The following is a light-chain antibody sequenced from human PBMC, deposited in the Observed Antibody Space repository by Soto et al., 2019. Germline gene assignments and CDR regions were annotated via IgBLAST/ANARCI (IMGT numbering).Light chain of an antibody. CDR3: ETWDSNTRV. Sequence: QLVLTQSSSASASLGSSVKLTCTLSSGHSSYIIAWHQQQPGKAPRYLMKLEGSGSYNKGSGVPDRFSGSSSGADRYLTISILQLEDEADYYCETWDSNTRVFGGGTKLTVL. CDR2: LEGSGSY. CDR1: SGHSSYI. J-gene: IGLJ3*02. V-gene: IGLV4-60*02.